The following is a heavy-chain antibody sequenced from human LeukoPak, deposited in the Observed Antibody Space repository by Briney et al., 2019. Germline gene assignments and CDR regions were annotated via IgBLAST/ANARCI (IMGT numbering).Heavy chain of an antibody. D-gene: IGHD6-19*01. J-gene: IGHJ4*02. Sequence: QTGGSLRLSCAASRSTFSSYAMHWVRQAPGKGLEYVSAISSNGGSTYYANSVKGRFTISRDNSKNTLYLQMGSLRAEDMAVYYCARGVLARGSSGWYFDYWGQGTLVTVSS. CDR2: ISSNGGST. CDR3: ARGVLARGSSGWYFDY. V-gene: IGHV3-64*01. CDR1: RSTFSSYA.